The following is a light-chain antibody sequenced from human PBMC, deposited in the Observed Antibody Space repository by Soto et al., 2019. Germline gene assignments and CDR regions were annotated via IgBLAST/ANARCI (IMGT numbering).Light chain of an antibody. J-gene: IGLJ1*01. CDR2: DNN. CDR1: SSNLGNNY. V-gene: IGLV1-51*02. CDR3: GAWDSSLTAEV. Sequence: QSVLTQPPSVSAAPGQKVTISCSGSSSNLGNNYVSWYRQLPGTAPELLIYDNNNRPSGIPDRFSGSKSGTSATLGITGLQTGDEADYYCGAWDSSLTAEVFGTGTKLTVL.